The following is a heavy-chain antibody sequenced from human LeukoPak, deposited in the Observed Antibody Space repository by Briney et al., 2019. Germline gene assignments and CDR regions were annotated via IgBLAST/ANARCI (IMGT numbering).Heavy chain of an antibody. D-gene: IGHD3-22*01. CDR1: GGSISIGGYY. Sequence: SETLSLTCTVSGGSISIGGYYWSWIRQHPGKGLEWVGYIFYNGNTYYNPSLKSRLTISGDTSENQFSLKLSSVTAADTAVYYCVRNFDSYNAFDIWGQGTMVTVSS. CDR2: IFYNGNT. CDR3: VRNFDSYNAFDI. J-gene: IGHJ3*02. V-gene: IGHV4-31*03.